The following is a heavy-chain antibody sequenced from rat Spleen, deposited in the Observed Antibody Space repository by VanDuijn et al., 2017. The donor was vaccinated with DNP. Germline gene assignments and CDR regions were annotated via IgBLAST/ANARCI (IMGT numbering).Heavy chain of an antibody. J-gene: IGHJ4*01. Sequence: VQLQESGPGLVKPSQSLSLTCSVTGYSITSNYWGWIRKFPGNKMEWIGHISYSGTTTYSPSLKSRISITRHTSKNQLFLQVNSVTTEDTATYHCARWPGYNPPYAMDAWGQGTSVTVSS. D-gene: IGHD1-4*01. CDR3: ARWPGYNPPYAMDA. CDR2: ISYSGTT. V-gene: IGHV3-1*01. CDR1: GYSITSNY.